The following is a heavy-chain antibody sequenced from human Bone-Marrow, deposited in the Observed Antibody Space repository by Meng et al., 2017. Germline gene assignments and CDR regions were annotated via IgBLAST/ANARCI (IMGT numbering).Heavy chain of an antibody. CDR1: GGSISSGNHY. CDR2: IYYSGST. J-gene: IGHJ2*01. D-gene: IGHD4-17*01. Sequence: QGKLQESGPGLVKPSQTLSLTCTVSGGSISSGNHYWSWIRQHPGKGLEYIGYIYYSGSTYYNLSLKSRVIISVDTSKNQFSLRLNSVTAADTAVYYCASLYGDSSVWYLDLWGRGTLVTVSS. CDR3: ASLYGDSSVWYLDL. V-gene: IGHV4-31*03.